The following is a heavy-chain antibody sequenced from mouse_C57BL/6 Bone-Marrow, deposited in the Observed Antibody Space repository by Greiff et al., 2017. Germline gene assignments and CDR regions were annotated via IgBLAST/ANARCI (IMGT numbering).Heavy chain of an antibody. J-gene: IGHJ1*03. CDR3: ARYYGSSYWYFDV. D-gene: IGHD1-1*01. CDR1: GYTFTSYT. V-gene: IGHV1-4*01. CDR2: INPSSGYN. Sequence: VQLQQSGAELARPGASVKMSCKASGYTFTSYTMHWVKQRPGQGLERIGYINPSSGYNKYNQKFKDKATLTADKSSSTADMQLSSLTSDDSAVYYCARYYGSSYWYFDVWGTGTTVTVSS.